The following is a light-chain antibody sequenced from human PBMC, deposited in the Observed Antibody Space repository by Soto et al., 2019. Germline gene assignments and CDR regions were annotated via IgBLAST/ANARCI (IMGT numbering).Light chain of an antibody. CDR3: QRYKSSPLT. Sequence: DIQMTQSPSSLSASVGDRVSINCRASQAIRHFLACYQQQPGKVPNLLIYAAPTLHSGVPSRFSGSGSGTNFTLTISSLQPDDVSSYYCQRYKSSPLTFGGGTKVHIK. J-gene: IGKJ4*01. V-gene: IGKV1-27*01. CDR1: QAIRHF. CDR2: AAP.